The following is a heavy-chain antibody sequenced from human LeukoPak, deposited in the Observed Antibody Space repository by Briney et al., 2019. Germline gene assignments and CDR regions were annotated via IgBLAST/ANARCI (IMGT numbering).Heavy chain of an antibody. J-gene: IGHJ2*01. D-gene: IGHD1-1*01. CDR2: ISGSGGST. CDR1: GFTFSSYA. CDR3: AKPRAMTTGVGRYFDL. V-gene: IGHV3-23*01. Sequence: GGSLRLSFAASGFTFSSYAMSWVRQAPGKGLEWVSAISGSGGSTYYADSVKGRFTISRDNSKSTLYLQMNSLRVEDTAIYYCAKPRAMTTGVGRYFDLWGRGTLVSVSS.